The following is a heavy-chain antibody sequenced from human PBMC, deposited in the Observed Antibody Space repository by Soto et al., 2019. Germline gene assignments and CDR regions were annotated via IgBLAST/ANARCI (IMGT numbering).Heavy chain of an antibody. D-gene: IGHD1-26*01. CDR2: LGGSDGST. CDR1: GFTFSNYA. Sequence: GGSLRLSCAASGFTFSNYAMSWVRQAPGRGLEWVSALGGSDGSTFYGDSVKGRFTISRDNSKNALYLQINSLRAEDTAVYYCATDRNSGNNPNFDYWGQGTLVTVSS. CDR3: ATDRNSGNNPNFDY. V-gene: IGHV3-23*01. J-gene: IGHJ4*02.